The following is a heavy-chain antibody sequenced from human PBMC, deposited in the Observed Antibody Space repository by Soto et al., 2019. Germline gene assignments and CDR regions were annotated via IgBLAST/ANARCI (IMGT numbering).Heavy chain of an antibody. Sequence: GGSRRRSCTASGFTFGYYAMSWVRQAPGKGLEWVGFIRSKAYGGTTEYAASVKGRFTISRDDSKSIAYLQMNSLKTEDTAVYYCTRSGIAVALVAFDIWGQGTMVTVSS. CDR1: GFTFGYYA. CDR3: TRSGIAVALVAFDI. J-gene: IGHJ3*02. CDR2: IRSKAYGGTT. V-gene: IGHV3-49*04. D-gene: IGHD6-19*01.